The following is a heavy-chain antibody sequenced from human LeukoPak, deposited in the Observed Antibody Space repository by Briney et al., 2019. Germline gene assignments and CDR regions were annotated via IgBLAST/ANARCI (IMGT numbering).Heavy chain of an antibody. CDR3: ARQIGSSGWYGGDWFDP. D-gene: IGHD6-19*01. CDR2: IYPGDSDT. J-gene: IGHJ5*02. CDR1: GYSFTSHW. Sequence: GESLKISCKGSGYSFTSHWIGWVRQMPGKGLEWMGIIYPGDSDTRYSPSFQGQVTISADKSISTAYLQWSSLKASDTAMYYCARQIGSSGWYGGDWFDPWGQGTLVTVSS. V-gene: IGHV5-51*01.